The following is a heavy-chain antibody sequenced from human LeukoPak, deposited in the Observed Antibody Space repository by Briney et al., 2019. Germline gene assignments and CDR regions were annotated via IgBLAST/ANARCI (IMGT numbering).Heavy chain of an antibody. J-gene: IGHJ4*02. CDR3: AKGPNYFDS. V-gene: IGHV3-74*01. CDR1: GFSFSNYW. CDR2: MNSGGSAT. Sequence: PGGSLRLSCAASGFSFSNYWMHWVRQAPGKGLVWVTRMNSGGSATYYADSVQGRFTISRDNAKNTLYLQMNSLRAEDTAMYFCAKGPNYFDSWGQGTLVTVSS.